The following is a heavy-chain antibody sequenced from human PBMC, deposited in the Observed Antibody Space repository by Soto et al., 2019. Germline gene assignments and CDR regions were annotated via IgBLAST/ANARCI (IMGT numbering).Heavy chain of an antibody. Sequence: QVQLVESGGGVVQPGRSLRLSCAASGFTFSSYAMHWVRQAPGKGLEWVAVISYDGSNKYYADSVKGRFTISRDNSKNTLYLQMNSLRAEDTAVYYCAREMATIRTHYGMDVWGQGTTVTVSS. J-gene: IGHJ6*02. D-gene: IGHD5-12*01. CDR2: ISYDGSNK. V-gene: IGHV3-30-3*01. CDR3: AREMATIRTHYGMDV. CDR1: GFTFSSYA.